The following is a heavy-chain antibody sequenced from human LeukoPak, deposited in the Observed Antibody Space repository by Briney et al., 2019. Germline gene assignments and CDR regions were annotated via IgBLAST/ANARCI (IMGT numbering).Heavy chain of an antibody. CDR1: GFTFSSYW. V-gene: IGHV3-74*01. D-gene: IGHD4-17*01. Sequence: TGGSLRLSCAASGFTFSSYWMHWVRQAPGKGLVWVSHINTDWSTTTYADSVKGRFSISRDNAKNSLYLQMNSLRAEDTAVYYCARDRYYGDHTQVDYWGQGTLVTVSS. CDR3: ARDRYYGDHTQVDY. CDR2: INTDWSTT. J-gene: IGHJ4*02.